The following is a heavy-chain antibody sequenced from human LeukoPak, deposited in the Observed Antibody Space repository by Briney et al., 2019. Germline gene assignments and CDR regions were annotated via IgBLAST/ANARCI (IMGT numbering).Heavy chain of an antibody. V-gene: IGHV3-23*01. D-gene: IGHD2-2*01. J-gene: IGHJ4*02. CDR2: ISGSGGST. CDR3: ARGYCSSTSCYRYYYFDY. CDR1: GFTFSSYA. Sequence: GGSLRISCAASGFTFSSYAMSWVRQAPGKGLEWVSAISGSGGSTYYADSVKGRFTISRDNSKNTLYLQMNSLRAEDTAVYYCARGYCSSTSCYRYYYFDYWGQGTLVTVSS.